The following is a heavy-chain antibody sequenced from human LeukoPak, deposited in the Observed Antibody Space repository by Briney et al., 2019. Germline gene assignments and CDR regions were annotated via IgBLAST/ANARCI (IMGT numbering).Heavy chain of an antibody. D-gene: IGHD6-13*01. CDR3: AKDKGPIAAVYYFDY. J-gene: IGHJ4*02. V-gene: IGHV3-30*02. CDR2: IRYDGSNK. Sequence: GGSLRLSCAASGFTFSSYGMHWVRQAPGKGLEWVAFIRYDGSNKYYADSVKGRFTISRDNSKNTLYLQMSSLRAEDTAVYYCAKDKGPIAAVYYFDYWGQGTLVTVSS. CDR1: GFTFSSYG.